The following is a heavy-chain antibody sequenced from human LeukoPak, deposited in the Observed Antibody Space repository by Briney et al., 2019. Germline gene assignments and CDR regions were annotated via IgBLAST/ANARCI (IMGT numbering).Heavy chain of an antibody. CDR2: ISWNSGSI. V-gene: IGHV3-9*01. J-gene: IGHJ3*02. CDR3: AKEDGYCSGGSCYTSDAFDI. Sequence: PGGSLRLSCAASGFTFDDYAMHWVRQAPGKGLEWVSGISWNSGSIGYADSVKGRFTISRDNAKNSLYLQMNSLRAEDTALYYCAKEDGYCSGGSCYTSDAFDIWGQGTMVTVSS. D-gene: IGHD2-15*01. CDR1: GFTFDDYA.